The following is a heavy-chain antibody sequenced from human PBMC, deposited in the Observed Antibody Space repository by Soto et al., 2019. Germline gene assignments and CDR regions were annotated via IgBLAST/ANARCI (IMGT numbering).Heavy chain of an antibody. CDR1: GGSFSGYY. CDR2: INHSGST. Sequence: SETLSLTCAVYGGSFSGYYWSWIRQPPGKGLEWIGEINHSGSTNYNPSLKSRVTISVDTSKKQFSLKLSSVTAADTAVYYCARGLTIFGVVIPLGYWGQGTLVTVS. J-gene: IGHJ4*02. CDR3: ARGLTIFGVVIPLGY. D-gene: IGHD3-3*01. V-gene: IGHV4-34*01.